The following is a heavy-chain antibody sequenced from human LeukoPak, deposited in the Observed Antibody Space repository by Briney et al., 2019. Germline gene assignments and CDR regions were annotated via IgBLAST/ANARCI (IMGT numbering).Heavy chain of an antibody. Sequence: NPSETLSLTCGVSGGSVSSTNWWTWIRQPPGKGLEWIGEVHLDGRTNFNPSLKSRLTMSVDLSENHVSLKLTSVTAADTAVYYCAREGGLYRPLDYSGQGTLVTVSS. J-gene: IGHJ4*02. V-gene: IGHV4-4*02. D-gene: IGHD6-25*01. CDR1: GGSVSSTNW. CDR3: AREGGLYRPLDY. CDR2: VHLDGRT.